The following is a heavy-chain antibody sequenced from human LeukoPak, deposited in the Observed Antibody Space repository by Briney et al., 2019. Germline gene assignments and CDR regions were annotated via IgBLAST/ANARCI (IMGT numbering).Heavy chain of an antibody. CDR2: ISWNSGSI. D-gene: IGHD6-13*01. Sequence: GGSLRLSCAASGFPFDDYAMHWVRQAPGKGLEWVSGISWNSGSIGYADSVKDRFTISRDNAKNSLYLQMNSLRAEDTALYYCAKENSSSPPYYYYYGMDVWGQGTTVTVSS. CDR3: AKENSSSPPYYYYYGMDV. CDR1: GFPFDDYA. V-gene: IGHV3-9*01. J-gene: IGHJ6*02.